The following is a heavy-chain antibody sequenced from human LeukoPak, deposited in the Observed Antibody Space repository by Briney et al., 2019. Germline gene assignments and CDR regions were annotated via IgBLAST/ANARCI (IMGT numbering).Heavy chain of an antibody. D-gene: IGHD3-22*01. CDR3: TRRYNYDSSGYYYVRDAFDI. Sequence: GGSLRLSCAASGFTLSSYGMSWVRQAPGKGLEWVGFIRSKAYGGTTKNAASVKGRFTISRDDSRSIAYLQMNSLKTEDTAVYYCTRRYNYDSSGYYYVRDAFDIWGQGTMVTVSS. V-gene: IGHV3-49*04. J-gene: IGHJ3*02. CDR2: IRSKAYGGTT. CDR1: GFTLSSYG.